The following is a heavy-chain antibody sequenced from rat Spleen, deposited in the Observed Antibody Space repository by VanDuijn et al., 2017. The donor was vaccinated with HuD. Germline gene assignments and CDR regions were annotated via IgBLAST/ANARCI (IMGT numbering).Heavy chain of an antibody. Sequence: EVQLVESGGGLVQPGRSLKLSCVASGFTFNNYWMTWIRQAPGKGLEWVASITNTGDNAHYPDFVKGRFTISRDNAKRTLYLQMNSLRSEDTATYYCTTVGPDWELEYWGQGVMVTVSS. CDR1: GFTFNNYW. V-gene: IGHV5-31*01. J-gene: IGHJ2*01. CDR3: TTVGPDWELEY. D-gene: IGHD5-1*01. CDR2: ITNTGDNA.